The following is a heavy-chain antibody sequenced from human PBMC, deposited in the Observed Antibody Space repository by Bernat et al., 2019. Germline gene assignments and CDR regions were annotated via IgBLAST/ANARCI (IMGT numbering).Heavy chain of an antibody. D-gene: IGHD6-19*01. CDR1: GDTFSSYV. CDR3: ARGRAVAAPWDAFDM. CDR2: IIPIFGTA. Sequence: QVQLVQSGAEVKKPGSPVKVSCKASGDTFSSYVISWVRQAPGQGLEWMGGIIPIFGTANYAQKFQGRVTITADESTSTAYMELSSLRSEDTAVYYCARGRAVAAPWDAFDMWSQGTMVTVSS. V-gene: IGHV1-69*01. J-gene: IGHJ3*02.